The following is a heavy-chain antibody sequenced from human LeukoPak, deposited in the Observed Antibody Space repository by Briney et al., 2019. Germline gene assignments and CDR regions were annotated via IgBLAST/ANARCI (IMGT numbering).Heavy chain of an antibody. V-gene: IGHV3-66*01. J-gene: IGHJ4*02. CDR3: ARGFLQLTPYYFDY. Sequence: PGGSLRLSCAASGFTVSNNYMNWIRQSPEKGLEWVSIIHNDGSTYYADSVKGRFTVSRDNSKNTVSLQMDSLRVDDTGIYYCARGFLQLTPYYFDYWGQGALVTVSS. CDR2: IHNDGST. CDR1: GFTVSNNY. D-gene: IGHD1-1*01.